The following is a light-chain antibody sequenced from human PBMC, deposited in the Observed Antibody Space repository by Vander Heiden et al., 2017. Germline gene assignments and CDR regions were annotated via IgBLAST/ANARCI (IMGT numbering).Light chain of an antibody. CDR2: ATS. CDR1: QGVSSSS. J-gene: IGKJ3*01. CDR3: QQNGNSPPFT. V-gene: IGKV3-20*01. Sequence: IVLTQSPGTLSLSPGERVTLSCRASQGVSSSSVSWYQQKPGQAPRLLIYATSSRAAGIPDRFSGSGYGTDFTLTITRREPEDFAVYYCQQNGNSPPFTFGHGTKVDIK.